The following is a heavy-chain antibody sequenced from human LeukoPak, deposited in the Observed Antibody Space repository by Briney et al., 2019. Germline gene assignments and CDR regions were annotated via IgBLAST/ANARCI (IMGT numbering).Heavy chain of an antibody. CDR2: ISSSGSTT. CDR1: GFTFSNYE. V-gene: IGHV3-48*03. D-gene: IGHD3-10*01. J-gene: IGHJ5*02. CDR3: ARDTYYYGSGTYSWFDP. Sequence: PGGSLRLSCAASGFTFSNYEMNWVRQAPGKGLEWVSYISSSGSTTYYADSVKGRFTISRDNAKNSLFLQMNSLRAEDTAIYYCARDTYYYGSGTYSWFDPWGQGTPVTVSS.